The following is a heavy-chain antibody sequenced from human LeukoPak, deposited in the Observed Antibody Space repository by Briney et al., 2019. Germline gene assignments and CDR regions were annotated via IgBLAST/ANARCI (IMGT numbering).Heavy chain of an antibody. V-gene: IGHV5-51*01. J-gene: IGHJ3*02. CDR2: IYPGDSDT. CDR3: ATSSYYYGSGSYYNVDAFDI. Sequence: GESLKISCKGSGYSFTSYWIGWVRQMPGKGLEWMGIIYPGDSDTRYSPSFQGQVTISADKSISTAYPQWSSLKASDTAMYYCATSSYYYGSGSYYNVDAFDIWGRGTMVTVSS. D-gene: IGHD3-10*01. CDR1: GYSFTSYW.